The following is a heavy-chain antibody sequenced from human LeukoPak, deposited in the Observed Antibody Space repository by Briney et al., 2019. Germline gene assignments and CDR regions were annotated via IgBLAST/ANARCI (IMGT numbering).Heavy chain of an antibody. CDR2: INHSGST. CDR1: GGSFSGYY. J-gene: IGHJ4*02. Sequence: SETLSLTCAVYGGSFSGYYWSWIRQPPGKGLEWIGEINHSGSTNYNPSLKSRVTISVDTSKNQFSLKLSSVTAADTAVYYCARVGRGIAVAGTKYYFDYWGQGTLVTVSS. D-gene: IGHD6-19*01. V-gene: IGHV4-34*01. CDR3: ARVGRGIAVAGTKYYFDY.